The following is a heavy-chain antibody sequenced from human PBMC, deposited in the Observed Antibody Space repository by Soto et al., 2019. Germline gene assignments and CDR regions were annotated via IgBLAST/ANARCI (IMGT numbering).Heavy chain of an antibody. CDR1: GYTFTSYG. V-gene: IGHV1-18*01. D-gene: IGHD3-16*01. J-gene: IGHJ6*02. CDR3: TRMGAVPYYYYGIDL. Sequence: QVQLVQSGAEVKKPGASVKVSCKASGYTFTSYGFSWVRQAPGQGLEWMGWINAYNGDTNYAQNLQGRVTMTTDTSTHTAYIQLSRLRSDDPAAYFCTRMGAVPYYYYGIDLCAQRTTVPVSS. CDR2: INAYNGDT.